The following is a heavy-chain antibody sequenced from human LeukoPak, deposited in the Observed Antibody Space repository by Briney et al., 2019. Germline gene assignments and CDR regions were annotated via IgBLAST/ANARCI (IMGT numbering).Heavy chain of an antibody. CDR3: ARGGPPGYYYDYYMDV. J-gene: IGHJ6*03. CDR1: GGSINNYY. V-gene: IGHV4-59*01. Sequence: SETLSLTCTVSGGSINNYYWTWIRQPPGKGLEWIGNIYSSGRTNYNPSLKSRVTISVDTSKNQFSLKLSSVTAADTAVYFCARGGPPGYYYDYYMDVWGKGTTVTISS. CDR2: IYSSGRT.